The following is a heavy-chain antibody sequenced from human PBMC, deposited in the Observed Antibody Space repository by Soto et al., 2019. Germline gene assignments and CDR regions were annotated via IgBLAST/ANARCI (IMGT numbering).Heavy chain of an antibody. CDR1: GFTFSNYS. Sequence: GGSLRLSCAASGFTFSNYSMNWVRQAPGKGLEWVSYISSSSSTIYYADSVKGRFTISRDNAKNSLYLQMNSLRAEDTAVYYCARVRYSGSQRYFDYWGQGTLVTVSS. CDR3: ARVRYSGSQRYFDY. CDR2: ISSSSSTI. D-gene: IGHD1-26*01. J-gene: IGHJ4*02. V-gene: IGHV3-48*01.